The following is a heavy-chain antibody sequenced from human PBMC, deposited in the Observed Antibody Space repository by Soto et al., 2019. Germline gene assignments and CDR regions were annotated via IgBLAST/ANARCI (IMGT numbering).Heavy chain of an antibody. Sequence: QVQLVQSGAEVKKPGSSVKVPCTASGGTFSSYTISWVRQAPGQGLEWMGRIIPILGIANYAQKFQGRVTITADKSTSTAYMELSSLRSEDTAVYYCARNEQWLAYYFDYWGQGTLVTVSS. D-gene: IGHD6-19*01. CDR1: GGTFSSYT. V-gene: IGHV1-69*02. J-gene: IGHJ4*02. CDR2: IIPILGIA. CDR3: ARNEQWLAYYFDY.